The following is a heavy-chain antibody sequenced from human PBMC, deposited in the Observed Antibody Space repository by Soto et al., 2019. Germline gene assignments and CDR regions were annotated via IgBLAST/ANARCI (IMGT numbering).Heavy chain of an antibody. CDR2: IIPIFGTA. J-gene: IGHJ6*02. CDR1: GGTFSSYA. D-gene: IGHD3-3*01. CDR3: ARDGTYYDFWSGSKYGMDV. V-gene: IGHV1-69*13. Sequence: SVKVSCKASGGTFSSYAISWVRQAPGQGLEWMGGIIPIFGTANYAQKFQGRVTITADESTSTAYMELSSLRSEDTAVYYCARDGTYYDFWSGSKYGMDVRGQGTTVTVSS.